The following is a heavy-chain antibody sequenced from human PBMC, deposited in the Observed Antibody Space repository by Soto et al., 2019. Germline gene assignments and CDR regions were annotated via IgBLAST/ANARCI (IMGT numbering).Heavy chain of an antibody. CDR3: AKEGLVRGVINYIDY. CDR1: GFTFSSYA. CDR2: IRGSGDNK. D-gene: IGHD3-10*01. J-gene: IGHJ4*02. V-gene: IGHV3-23*01. Sequence: EVQLLESGGGLVQPGGSLRLSCAASGFTFSSYAMSWVRQAPGKGLEWVSAIRGSGDNKFYADSVKGRITISIDNSKNTLYLQMNSLRAEDTAVSYCAKEGLVRGVINYIDYWGQGTLVTVSS.